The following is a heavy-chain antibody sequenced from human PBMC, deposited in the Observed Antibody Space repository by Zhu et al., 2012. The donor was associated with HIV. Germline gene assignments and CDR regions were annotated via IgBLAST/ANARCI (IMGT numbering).Heavy chain of an antibody. D-gene: IGHD3-9*01. CDR2: IYASGST. CDR1: GGSISSYY. Sequence: QVQLQESGPGLVKPSETLSLTCTVSGGSISSYYWSWIRQPAGKGLEWIGRIYASGSTNYNPSLKSRVTMSVDTSKNQFSLKLSSVTAADTAVYYCARDFTYYDILTGYYTQPRGAFDIWGQGTMVTVSS. CDR3: ARDFTYYDILTGYYTQPRGAFDI. V-gene: IGHV4-4*07. J-gene: IGHJ3*02.